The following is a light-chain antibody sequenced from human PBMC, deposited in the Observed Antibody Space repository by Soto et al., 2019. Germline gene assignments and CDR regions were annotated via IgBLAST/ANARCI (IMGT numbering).Light chain of an antibody. CDR3: QQSYSILIT. CDR2: AAS. Sequence: DIQITQYTSSLSASVGDRVTITCRASQSISSYLNWYQQKPGKAPKLLIYAASSLQSGVPSRFSGSGSGTDFTLTISSLQPEDFATYYCQQSYSILITFCHGTRLAIK. J-gene: IGKJ5*01. V-gene: IGKV1-39*01. CDR1: QSISSY.